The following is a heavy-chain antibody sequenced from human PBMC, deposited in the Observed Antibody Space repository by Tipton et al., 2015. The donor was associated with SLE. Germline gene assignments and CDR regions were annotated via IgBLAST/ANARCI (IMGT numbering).Heavy chain of an antibody. J-gene: IGHJ3*02. CDR1: GFTFSSYW. CDR3: AKDDIAGAVRGAFHI. CDR2: INSDGSST. D-gene: IGHD6-19*01. V-gene: IGHV3-74*01. Sequence: SLRLSCAASGFTFSSYWMHWVRQAPGKGLVWVSRINSDGSSTSYAVSVMGRFTISRDNAKNTLYLQMNSLRAEGSAVYYCAKDDIAGAVRGAFHIWGQGTMVTVSS.